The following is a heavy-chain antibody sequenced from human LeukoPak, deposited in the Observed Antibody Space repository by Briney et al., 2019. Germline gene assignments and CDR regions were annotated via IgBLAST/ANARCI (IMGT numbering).Heavy chain of an antibody. D-gene: IGHD6-13*01. CDR2: INPSSGGA. J-gene: IGHJ4*02. CDR3: AREATSRVVPASAGKDFDY. Sequence: ASVKVSCKASGYTFTVYYMHWVRQAPGQGLEWMGIINPSSGGATYAQKFQGRIIMTRDTSTRTVYMEVSSLRSEDTAVYYCAREATSRVVPASAGKDFDYWGQGTPITVSS. V-gene: IGHV1-46*01. CDR1: GYTFTVYY.